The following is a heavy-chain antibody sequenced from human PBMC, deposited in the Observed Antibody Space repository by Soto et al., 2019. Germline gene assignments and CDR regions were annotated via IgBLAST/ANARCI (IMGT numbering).Heavy chain of an antibody. D-gene: IGHD3-22*01. CDR2: IIPIFGTA. Sequence: QVQLVQSGAEVKKPGSSVKVSCKASGGTFSSYAISWVRQAPGQGLEWMGGIIPIFGTANYAQKFQGRVTITADESTSTAYMELSSLRSEDTAAYYCARGSYDSSGYYPPQYFQHWGQGTLVTVSS. CDR3: ARGSYDSSGYYPPQYFQH. J-gene: IGHJ1*01. V-gene: IGHV1-69*12. CDR1: GGTFSSYA.